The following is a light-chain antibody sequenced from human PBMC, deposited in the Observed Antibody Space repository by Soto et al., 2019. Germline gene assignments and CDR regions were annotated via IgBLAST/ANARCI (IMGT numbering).Light chain of an antibody. V-gene: IGKV4-1*01. CDR3: QQYLNTPYT. J-gene: IGKJ2*01. CDR1: QSVLYSSNNKNY. CDR2: WAS. Sequence: DIVMTQSPDSLAVSLGERATINCKSSQSVLYSSNNKNYLAWYQQKPRQPPKLLIYWASTRESGVPDRFSGSGSGTDFTLTISSLQAEDVAVYYCQQYLNTPYTFGPGTKLEIK.